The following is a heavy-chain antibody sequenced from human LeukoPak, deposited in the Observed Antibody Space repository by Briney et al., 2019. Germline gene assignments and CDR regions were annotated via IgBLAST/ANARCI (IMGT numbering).Heavy chain of an antibody. Sequence: ASVKVSCKASGYTFTSYGISWVRQAPGQGLEWMGWISAYNGNTNYAQKLQGRVTMTTDTSTSTAYMELRGLRSDDTAVYYCARGDTKIQLLHYYYYYGMDVWGQGTTVTVSS. CDR1: GYTFTSYG. CDR3: ARGDTKIQLLHYYYYYGMDV. D-gene: IGHD2-15*01. CDR2: ISAYNGNT. J-gene: IGHJ6*02. V-gene: IGHV1-18*01.